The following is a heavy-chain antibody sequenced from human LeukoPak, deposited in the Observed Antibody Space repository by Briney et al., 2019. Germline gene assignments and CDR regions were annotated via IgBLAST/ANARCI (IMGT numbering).Heavy chain of an antibody. D-gene: IGHD3-22*01. CDR3: TRDAPPDYYDSSGATTADAFDI. CDR2: IRSKAYGGTT. CDR1: GFTFGDYA. J-gene: IGHJ3*02. V-gene: IGHV3-49*03. Sequence: GGSLRLSCAASGFTFGDYAMSWFRQAPGKGLEWVGFIRSKAYGGTTEYAASVKGRYTISRDDSKSIAYLQMNSLKTEDTAVYYCTRDAPPDYYDSSGATTADAFDIWGQGTMVTVSS.